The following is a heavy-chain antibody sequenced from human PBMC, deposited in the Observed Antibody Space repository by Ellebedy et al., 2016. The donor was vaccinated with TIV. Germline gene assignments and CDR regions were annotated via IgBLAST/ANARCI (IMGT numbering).Heavy chain of an antibody. CDR3: ASVLVATSNYGMDV. D-gene: IGHD5-12*01. Sequence: AASVKVSCKASGYIFTNYDVHWVRQPPGQRLEWMGWINAGNGNTKHSQKFQGRVTMTRDTSTSTVYMELSSLRSEDTAMYYCASVLVATSNYGMDVWGQGTTVTVSS. V-gene: IGHV1-3*01. J-gene: IGHJ6*02. CDR1: GYIFTNYD. CDR2: INAGNGNT.